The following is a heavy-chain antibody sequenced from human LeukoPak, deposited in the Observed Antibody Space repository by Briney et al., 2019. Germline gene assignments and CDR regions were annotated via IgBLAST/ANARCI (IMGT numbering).Heavy chain of an antibody. D-gene: IGHD2/OR15-2a*01. J-gene: IGHJ6*03. CDR3: ARGGSLYDASYYYYLDV. CDR1: GFTFRNYD. CDR2: IDTAGDR. Sequence: PGGSLRLSCAASGFTFRNYDMHWVRQASGKGLEWVSVIDTAGDRNYPVSVKGRFTISRENAKSSLYLQVNNLRAGDTAVYYCARGGSLYDASYYYYLDVWGKGTRVTVSS. V-gene: IGHV3-13*01.